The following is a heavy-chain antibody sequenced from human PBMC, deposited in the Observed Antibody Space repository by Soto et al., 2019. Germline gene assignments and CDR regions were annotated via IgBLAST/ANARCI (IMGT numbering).Heavy chain of an antibody. CDR1: GVSISSYY. J-gene: IGHJ4*02. CDR3: ARGPSPFDY. Sequence: SETLSLTCTVSGVSISSYYWIWIRQPPGKGLEWIGYIYYSGSTNYNPSLKSRVTISVDTSKNQFSLKLSSVTAADTAVYYCARGPSPFDYWGQGTLVTVSS. V-gene: IGHV4-59*12. CDR2: IYYSGST.